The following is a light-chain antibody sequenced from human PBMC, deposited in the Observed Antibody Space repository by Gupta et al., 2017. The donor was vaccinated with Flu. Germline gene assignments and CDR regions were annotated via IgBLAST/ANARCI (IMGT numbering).Light chain of an antibody. CDR3: LQHNSYSRT. CDR2: AAS. CDR1: QGIRND. Sequence: DIQMTQSPSSLSASVGDRVTITCRASQGIRNDLGWYQQKPGKAPKRLIYAASSLQSGVPSRFCGSGSGTVFSPTTSSLQPEDFSTFYCLQHNSYSRTFGQGTKVEIK. V-gene: IGKV1-17*01. J-gene: IGKJ1*01.